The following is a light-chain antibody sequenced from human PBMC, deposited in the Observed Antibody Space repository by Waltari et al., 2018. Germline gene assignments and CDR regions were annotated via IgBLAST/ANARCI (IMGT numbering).Light chain of an antibody. CDR3: QQYNNWPYT. CDR1: EGVGNT. Sequence: IVMTQSPATLAVSPGRRATLSCSASEGVGNTFAWYQQNPGHAPRLLIYGTSSRATGIPARFSASGSRTEFVLTISSLQSEDSAVYYCQQYNNWPYTFGQGTKLEIK. V-gene: IGKV3-15*01. CDR2: GTS. J-gene: IGKJ2*01.